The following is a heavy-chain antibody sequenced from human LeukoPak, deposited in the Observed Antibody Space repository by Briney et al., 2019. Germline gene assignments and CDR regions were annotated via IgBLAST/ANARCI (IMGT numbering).Heavy chain of an antibody. CDR3: AREGASSSFGY. V-gene: IGHV3-53*01. CDR1: GFTFSSNY. CDR2: LYSGGNT. Sequence: GGSLRLSCVVSGFTFSSNYMSWVRQAPGKGLEWVSVLYSGGNTYHADSVKGRFTISRDNSKNTLYLQMNSLRAEDTAVYYCAREGASSSFGYWGQGTLVTVSS. J-gene: IGHJ4*02. D-gene: IGHD6-13*01.